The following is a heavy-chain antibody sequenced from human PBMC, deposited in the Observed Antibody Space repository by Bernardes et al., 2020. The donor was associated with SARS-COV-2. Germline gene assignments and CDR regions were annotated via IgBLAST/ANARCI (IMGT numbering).Heavy chain of an antibody. V-gene: IGHV4-59*01. Sequence: SETLSLTCTVSGGSISSYYWSWIRQPPGKGLEWIGYIYYSGSTNYNPSLKSRVTISVDTSKNQFSLKLSSVTAADTAVHYCAGVENIATYYYDGSGEWFDPWGQGTLVTVSS. CDR2: IYYSGST. CDR3: AGVENIATYYYDGSGEWFDP. J-gene: IGHJ5*02. CDR1: GGSISSYY. D-gene: IGHD3-22*01.